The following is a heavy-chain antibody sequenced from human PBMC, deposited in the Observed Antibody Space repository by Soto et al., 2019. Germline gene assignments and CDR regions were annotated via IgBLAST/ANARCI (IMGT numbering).Heavy chain of an antibody. D-gene: IGHD1-26*01. CDR3: AGDIRSGSYRFDY. CDR1: DGSISRYY. J-gene: IGHJ4*02. CDR2: IYDSGNT. Sequence: SETLSLTCTVSDGSISRYYWSWLRQPPGKGLEWIGYIYDSGNTIYNPSLKSRVTISVDRPNNQFSLKLRSVTAADTAIYYCAGDIRSGSYRFDYWGQGTLVTSPQ. V-gene: IGHV4-59*08.